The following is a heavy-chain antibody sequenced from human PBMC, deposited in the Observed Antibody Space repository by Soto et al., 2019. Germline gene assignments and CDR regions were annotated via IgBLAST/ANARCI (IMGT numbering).Heavy chain of an antibody. V-gene: IGHV3-30-3*01. Sequence: GGSLRISCAASGFTFSSYAMHWVRQAPGKGLEWVAVISYDGSNKYYADSVKGRFTISRDNSKNTLYLQMNSLRAEDTAVYYCAREGRDNWNYFDYWGQGTLLTVS. J-gene: IGHJ4*02. D-gene: IGHD1-20*01. CDR3: AREGRDNWNYFDY. CDR1: GFTFSSYA. CDR2: ISYDGSNK.